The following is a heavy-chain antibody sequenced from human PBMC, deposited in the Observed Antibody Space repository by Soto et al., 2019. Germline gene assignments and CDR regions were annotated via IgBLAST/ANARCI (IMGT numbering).Heavy chain of an antibody. D-gene: IGHD3-22*01. V-gene: IGHV3-30*18. CDR2: ISYDGSNK. CDR3: AKDGLVRYYDSSGYFDY. J-gene: IGHJ4*02. Sequence: GVSLRHSCAASGVTFSSYGMHWVSKAPGKGLEWVAVISYDGSNKYYADSVKGRFTISRDNSKNTLYLQMNSLRAEDTAVYYCAKDGLVRYYDSSGYFDYWGQGTLVTVSS. CDR1: GVTFSSYG.